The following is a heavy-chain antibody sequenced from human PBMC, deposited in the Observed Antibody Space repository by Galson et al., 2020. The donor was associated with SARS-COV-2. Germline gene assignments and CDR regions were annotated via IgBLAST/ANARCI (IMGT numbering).Heavy chain of an antibody. CDR2: ISGSGGST. D-gene: IGHD3-22*01. Sequence: GESLKISCAASGFTFSNYAMSWVRQAPGKGLEWVSAISGSGGSTYSADSVKGRFTVSRDNSKNTLYLQMNSLRAEDTAVYYCAKAPDSSGRNLDYWGQGTLVTVSS. CDR1: GFTFSNYA. J-gene: IGHJ4*02. CDR3: AKAPDSSGRNLDY. V-gene: IGHV3-23*01.